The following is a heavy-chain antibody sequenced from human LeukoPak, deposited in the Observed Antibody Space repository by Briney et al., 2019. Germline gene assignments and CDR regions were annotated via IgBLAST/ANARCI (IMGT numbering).Heavy chain of an antibody. Sequence: GESVKISCKGSGYSFTSYWIGWVRQMPGKGLEWMGIIYPGDSDTRYSPSFQGQVTISADKSISTAYLQWSSLKASDTAMYYCARQRCSGGSCYSWFDPWGQGTLVTVSS. CDR2: IYPGDSDT. CDR3: ARQRCSGGSCYSWFDP. D-gene: IGHD2-15*01. CDR1: GYSFTSYW. J-gene: IGHJ5*02. V-gene: IGHV5-51*01.